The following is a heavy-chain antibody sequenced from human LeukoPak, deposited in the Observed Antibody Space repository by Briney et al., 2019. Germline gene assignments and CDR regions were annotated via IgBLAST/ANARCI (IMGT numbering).Heavy chain of an antibody. CDR1: GFTFDDYA. CDR3: AKDIGVVTAIGAFDI. D-gene: IGHD2-21*02. CDR2: ISWNSGSI. J-gene: IGHJ3*02. V-gene: IGHV3-9*01. Sequence: GRSLRLSCAASGFTFDDYAMHWVRQAPGKGLEWVSGISWNSGSIGYADSVKGRFTISRDNAKNSLYLQMNSLRAEDTALYYCAKDIGVVTAIGAFDIWGQGTMVTVSP.